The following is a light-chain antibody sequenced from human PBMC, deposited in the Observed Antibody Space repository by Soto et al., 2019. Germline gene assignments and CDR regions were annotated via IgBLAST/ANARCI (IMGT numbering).Light chain of an antibody. Sequence: QSALTQPPSASVSPGQSVTISCTGTSSDVGGYNYVSWYQQHPGKAPKLMIYEVSKRPSGVPDRFSGSKSGNTASLTVSGLQAEDEADYYCSSYAGSNNLYVFGTGTKLTVL. CDR3: SSYAGSNNLYV. J-gene: IGLJ1*01. CDR2: EVS. V-gene: IGLV2-8*01. CDR1: SSDVGGYNY.